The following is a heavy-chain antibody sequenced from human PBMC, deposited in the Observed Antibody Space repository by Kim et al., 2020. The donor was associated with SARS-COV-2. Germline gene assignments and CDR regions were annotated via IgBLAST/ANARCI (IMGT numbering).Heavy chain of an antibody. Sequence: GGYLRLSCAASGFTFDDYAMHWVRQAPGKGLEWVSGISWTSGSIGYADSVKGRFTISRDNAKNSLYLQMNSLRAEDTALYYCAKGESDRPPWDDAFDIWGQGTMVTVSS. D-gene: IGHD1-26*01. CDR1: GFTFDDYA. J-gene: IGHJ3*02. CDR2: ISWTSGSI. CDR3: AKGESDRPPWDDAFDI. V-gene: IGHV3-9*01.